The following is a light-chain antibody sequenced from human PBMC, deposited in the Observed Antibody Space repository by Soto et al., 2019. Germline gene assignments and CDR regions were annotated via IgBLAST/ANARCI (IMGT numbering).Light chain of an antibody. Sequence: EIVMTQSPATLSVSPGERATLSCRASQSVSNNLAWYQQKAGQAPRLLIYGASTRATGIPARFSGSGSGTEFTLNISSLQSEDFAVYYCQQYKNWRPWTFGQGTKVEIK. CDR3: QQYKNWRPWT. V-gene: IGKV3-15*01. CDR2: GAS. J-gene: IGKJ1*01. CDR1: QSVSNN.